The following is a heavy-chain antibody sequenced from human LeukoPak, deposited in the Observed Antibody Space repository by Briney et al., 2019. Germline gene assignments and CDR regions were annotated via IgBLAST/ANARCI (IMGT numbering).Heavy chain of an antibody. J-gene: IGHJ6*04. CDR3: ARVGSGSYGMDV. V-gene: IGHV3-33*01. Sequence: GRSLRPSCAASGFTFSSYGMHWVRQAPGKGLEWVAVIWYDGSNKYYADSVKGRFTISRDNSKNTLYLQMNSLRAEDTAVYYCARVGSGSYGMDVWGKGTTVTVSS. D-gene: IGHD6-19*01. CDR1: GFTFSSYG. CDR2: IWYDGSNK.